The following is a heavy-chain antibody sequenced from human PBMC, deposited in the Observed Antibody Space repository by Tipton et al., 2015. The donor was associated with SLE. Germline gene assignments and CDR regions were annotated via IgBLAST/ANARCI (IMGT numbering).Heavy chain of an antibody. CDR3: AREGPARNNRFDP. CDR1: GGSISTYF. V-gene: IGHV4-59*12. D-gene: IGHD2-2*01. Sequence: TLSLTCTVSGGSISTYFWSWIRQPPGKGLEWIGYIYYSGSTNYNPSLKSRVTISVDKSKNHFSLNLSSVTAADTAVYYCAREGPARNNRFDPWGQGTLVTVSS. J-gene: IGHJ5*02. CDR2: IYYSGST.